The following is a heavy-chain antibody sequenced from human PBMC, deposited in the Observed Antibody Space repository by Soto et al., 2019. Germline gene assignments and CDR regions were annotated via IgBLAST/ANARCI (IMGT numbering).Heavy chain of an antibody. J-gene: IGHJ4*02. CDR1: GGTFTSYA. D-gene: IGHD2-21*02. V-gene: IGHV1-69*01. Sequence: QVQLVQSGAEVKKPGSSVKVSCKASGGTFTSYAISWVRRAPGQGLEWMGGVIPLFGTANYAPNIQDRVTITADASTSTAYMELSGLRSEDTAVYYCAKGGLCGGDCFSVFDSWGQGTLVTVSS. CDR3: AKGGLCGGDCFSVFDS. CDR2: VIPLFGTA.